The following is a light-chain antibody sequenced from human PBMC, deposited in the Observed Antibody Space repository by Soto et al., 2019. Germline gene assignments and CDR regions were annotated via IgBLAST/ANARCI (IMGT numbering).Light chain of an antibody. J-gene: IGLJ2*01. CDR1: TSDIGGYNY. Sequence: QSVLTQPASVSGSPGQSITISCTGSTSDIGGYNYVSWYQQHPGKAPKLLIYDVGYRPSGISDRFSGFKSGNTASLTISGLQPEDEADYYCSSYGASSTLFGGGTKLTVL. V-gene: IGLV2-14*03. CDR2: DVG. CDR3: SSYGASSTL.